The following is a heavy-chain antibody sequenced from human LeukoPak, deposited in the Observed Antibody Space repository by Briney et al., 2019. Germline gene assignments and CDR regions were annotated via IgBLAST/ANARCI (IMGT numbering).Heavy chain of an antibody. D-gene: IGHD1-7*01. CDR2: IFNTGSA. J-gene: IGHJ4*02. CDR1: GVSMSSYY. Sequence: SETLSLTCTVSGVSMSSYYWSWIRQVPGKGLEYVGYIFNTGSATYNPSLESRVTISVDTSKNQISLKLSAVTAADTAIYYCARVTYTNYWADYWGRGTLVTVSS. V-gene: IGHV4-59*01. CDR3: ARVTYTNYWADY.